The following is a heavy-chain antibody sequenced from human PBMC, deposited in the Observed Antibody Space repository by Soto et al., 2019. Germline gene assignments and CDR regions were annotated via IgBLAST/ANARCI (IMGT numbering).Heavy chain of an antibody. CDR1: GFTFTNYA. D-gene: IGHD7-27*01. V-gene: IGHV3-23*01. CDR3: TNEIASDWGYMDF. Sequence: DVQLLESGGGLVRPGGSLRLSCAASGFTFTNYAMSWVRLAPGQGLEWVSTIPGSGGHKLHPEYADSVKGRFTISRDNSKDTLYLQMDSLSAEETAVYYCTNEIASDWGYMDFWGQGTTVTVSS. J-gene: IGHJ6*03. CDR2: IPGSGGHKLHP.